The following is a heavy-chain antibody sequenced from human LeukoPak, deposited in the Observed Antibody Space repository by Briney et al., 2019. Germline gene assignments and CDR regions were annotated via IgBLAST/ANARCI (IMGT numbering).Heavy chain of an antibody. J-gene: IGHJ4*02. CDR3: ARSTGSTMFIDY. CDR2: IYYSGNT. D-gene: IGHD3-10*02. Sequence: SETLSLTCTVSGGSISPYYGSWIRQPPGKGLEWLGYIYYSGNTEYKPSLKSRVAMSVDTSKNQFSLRLSSVTAADTAVYYCARSTGSTMFIDYWGQGTLVTVSS. CDR1: GGSISPYY. V-gene: IGHV4-59*01.